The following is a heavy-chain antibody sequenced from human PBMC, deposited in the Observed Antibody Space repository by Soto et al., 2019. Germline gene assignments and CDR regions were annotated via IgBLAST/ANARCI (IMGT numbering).Heavy chain of an antibody. CDR1: GGSVSSGSYY. Sequence: SETLSLTCTVSGGSVSSGSYYWSWIRQPPGKGLEWIGYIYYSGSTNYNPSLKSRVTISVDTSKNQFSLKLSSVTAADTAVYYCARGQVTTVTTYFDYWGQGTLVTVSS. D-gene: IGHD4-17*01. J-gene: IGHJ4*02. CDR3: ARGQVTTVTTYFDY. V-gene: IGHV4-61*01. CDR2: IYYSGST.